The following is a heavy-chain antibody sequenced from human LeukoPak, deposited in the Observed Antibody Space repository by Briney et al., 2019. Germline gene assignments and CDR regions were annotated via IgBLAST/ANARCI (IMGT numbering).Heavy chain of an antibody. J-gene: IGHJ4*02. Sequence: GGSLRLSCAASGFTFSDYAMHWVRQAPGKGLEWVALISYDGTNKYYADSVKGRFTISRDNSRNTLYLQMNSLRAEDTAVYYCAKASQWLAFDYWGQGTLVTVSS. V-gene: IGHV3-30-3*01. CDR2: ISYDGTNK. CDR1: GFTFSDYA. D-gene: IGHD6-19*01. CDR3: AKASQWLAFDY.